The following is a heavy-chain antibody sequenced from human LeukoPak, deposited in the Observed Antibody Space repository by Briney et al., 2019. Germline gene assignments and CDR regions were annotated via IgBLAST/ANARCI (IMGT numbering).Heavy chain of an antibody. CDR2: IYYSGIT. V-gene: IGHV4-59*01. D-gene: IGHD3-3*01. J-gene: IGHJ5*02. Sequence: PSETLSLTCTVSGGSISSYYWSWIRQPPGKGLEWIGYIYYSGITNYNPSLKSRVTISVDTSKNQFSLKLSSVTAADTAVYYCARAYDFWSDNWFDPWGQGTLVTVSS. CDR1: GGSISSYY. CDR3: ARAYDFWSDNWFDP.